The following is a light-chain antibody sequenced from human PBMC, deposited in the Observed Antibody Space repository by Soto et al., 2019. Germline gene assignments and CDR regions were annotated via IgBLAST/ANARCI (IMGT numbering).Light chain of an antibody. CDR3: QAYDYSLTAFV. CDR1: TSDVGGYNY. V-gene: IGLV2-8*01. CDR2: DVD. Sequence: QSVLTQPPSASGSPGQSVTISCTGTTSDVGGYNYVSWYQQHPGKAPKLLVYDVDKRPSGVPDRFSGSKSGTSASLAITGLQAEDEADYYCQAYDYSLTAFVFGGGTQLTVL. J-gene: IGLJ3*02.